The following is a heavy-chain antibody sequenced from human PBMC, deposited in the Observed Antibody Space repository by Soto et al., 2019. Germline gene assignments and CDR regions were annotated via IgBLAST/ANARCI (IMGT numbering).Heavy chain of an antibody. CDR2: ISSSGSTI. CDR1: GFTFSDYY. V-gene: IGHV3-11*01. D-gene: IGHD5-12*01. CDR3: ARVGPYSGYDVYYFDY. J-gene: IGHJ4*02. Sequence: GGSLRLSCAASGFTFSDYYMSWIRQAPGKGLEWVSYISSSGSTIYYADSVKGRFIISRDNAKNSLYLQMNSLRAEDTAVFYCARVGPYSGYDVYYFDYWGQGTLVTVSS.